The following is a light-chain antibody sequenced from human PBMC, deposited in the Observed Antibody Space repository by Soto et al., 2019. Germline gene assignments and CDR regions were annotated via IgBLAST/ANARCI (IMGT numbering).Light chain of an antibody. CDR3: SSYTITSRV. CDR2: DVS. CDR1: SSDVGAYNY. V-gene: IGLV2-14*01. Sequence: QSVLTQPASVSGSPGQSITISCTGTSSDVGAYNYVSWYQQHPGKAPRLMIYDVSTRPSGVSDRFSGSKSGNTASLTISGLQAEVDADYYCSSYTITSRVFGTGTKVTVL. J-gene: IGLJ1*01.